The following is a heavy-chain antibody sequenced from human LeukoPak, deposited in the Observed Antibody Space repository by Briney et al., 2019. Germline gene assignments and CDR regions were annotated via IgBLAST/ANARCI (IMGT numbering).Heavy chain of an antibody. J-gene: IGHJ4*02. V-gene: IGHV1-69*04. CDR3: ASYQEYYYDSSGQTEQKYYFDY. D-gene: IGHD3-22*01. CDR1: GGTFSSYA. Sequence: ASVKVSCKASGGTFSSYAISWVRQAPGQGLEWMGRIIPILGIANYAQKFQGRVTITADKSTSTAYMELSSLRSEDTAVYYCASYQEYYYDSSGQTEQKYYFDYWGQGTLVTVSS. CDR2: IIPILGIA.